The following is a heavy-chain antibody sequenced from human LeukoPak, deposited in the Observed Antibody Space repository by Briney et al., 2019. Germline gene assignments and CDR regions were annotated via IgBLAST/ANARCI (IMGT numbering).Heavy chain of an antibody. CDR3: TRAAPLQYYFDY. V-gene: IGHV3-49*03. CDR1: GFTFGDYA. Sequence: GGSLRLSCTASGFTFGDYAVSWFRQAPGKGLEWVGFIRSKAYGGTTEYAASVKGRFTISRDDSKSIAYLQMNSLKTEDTAVYYCTRAAPLQYYFDYWGQGTLVTVSS. CDR2: IRSKAYGGTT. J-gene: IGHJ4*02.